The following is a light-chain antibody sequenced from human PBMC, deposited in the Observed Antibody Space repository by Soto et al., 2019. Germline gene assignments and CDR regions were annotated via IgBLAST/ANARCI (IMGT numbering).Light chain of an antibody. CDR1: TSNIGRSS. J-gene: IGLJ2*01. CDR2: ANN. CDR3: ATWDDSLSGPV. Sequence: QSVLSQPPSASGTPGQSVTISCSGSTSNIGRSSVYWYQQLPGTAPKVFIYANNRRPSRVPDRFSGSKSGTSASLAISGLRSEEEADYCCATWDDSLSGPVFGGGTKLTVL. V-gene: IGLV1-47*01.